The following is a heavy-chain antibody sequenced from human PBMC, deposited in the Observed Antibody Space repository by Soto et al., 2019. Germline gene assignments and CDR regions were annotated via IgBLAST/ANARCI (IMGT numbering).Heavy chain of an antibody. CDR1: GGSISSYY. Sequence: SETLSLTCTVSGGSISSYYWSWIRQPPGKGLEWIGYIYYSGSTNYNPSLKSRVTISVDTSKNQFSLKLSSVTAADTAVYYCAGLVNDYGDYGGYFDYWGQGTLVTVSS. V-gene: IGHV4-59*01. J-gene: IGHJ4*02. CDR2: IYYSGST. CDR3: AGLVNDYGDYGGYFDY. D-gene: IGHD4-17*01.